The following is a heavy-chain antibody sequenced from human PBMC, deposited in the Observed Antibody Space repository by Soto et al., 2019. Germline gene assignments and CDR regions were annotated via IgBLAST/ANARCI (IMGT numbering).Heavy chain of an antibody. CDR2: INSNGDST. Sequence: PGESLKISCVASGFTFSRYVMSWVRQAPGKGLEWVSTINSNGDSTYYADSVKGRFTISRDNSRNSLYLQVNSLRAEDTAVYYCARVPDLDYCSRTSCLYYFDYWGQGALVTVSS. D-gene: IGHD2-2*01. CDR1: GFTFSRYV. J-gene: IGHJ4*02. CDR3: ARVPDLDYCSRTSCLYYFDY. V-gene: IGHV3-23*01.